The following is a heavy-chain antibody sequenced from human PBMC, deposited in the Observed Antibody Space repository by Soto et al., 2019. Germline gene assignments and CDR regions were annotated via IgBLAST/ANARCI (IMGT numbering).Heavy chain of an antibody. CDR1: GGSISSGY. J-gene: IGHJ4*02. CDR2: IYNGGSI. Sequence: TSETLSLTCSVSGGSISSGYWTWIRHPPGKGLEWIGYIYNGGSINNNPSLKSRVIISVDTAKNQFSLRLTSVTAADTAMYYCARGSTTEKVDSWGQGILVTVSS. CDR3: ARGSTTEKVDS. V-gene: IGHV4-59*01.